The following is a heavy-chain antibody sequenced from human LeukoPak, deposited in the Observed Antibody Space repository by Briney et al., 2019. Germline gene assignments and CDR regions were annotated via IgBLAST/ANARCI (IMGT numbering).Heavy chain of an antibody. CDR2: ISSSSSSYI. CDR1: GFTFSSYS. Sequence: GGSLRLSCAASGFTFSSYSMNWVRQAPGKGLEWVSSISSSSSSYIYYADSVKGRFTISRDNAKNSLYLQMNSLRAEDTAVYYCARAGYCSSTSCSGYYYYGMDVWGQGTTVTVSS. CDR3: ARAGYCSSTSCSGYYYYGMDV. V-gene: IGHV3-21*01. J-gene: IGHJ6*02. D-gene: IGHD2-2*01.